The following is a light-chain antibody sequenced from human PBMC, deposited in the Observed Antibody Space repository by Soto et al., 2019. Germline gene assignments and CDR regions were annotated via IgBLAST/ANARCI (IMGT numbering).Light chain of an antibody. CDR3: QQYNNWPPIT. CDR2: YAS. Sequence: EIMMTQSPATLSVSPGERATLSCRASQSVSNNVAWYQQKPGQAPRLLLYYASTRATGIPARFSGGGSWTEFTLTISSLQSEDFALYYCQQYNNWPPITFGQGTRLEIK. CDR1: QSVSNN. V-gene: IGKV3-15*01. J-gene: IGKJ5*01.